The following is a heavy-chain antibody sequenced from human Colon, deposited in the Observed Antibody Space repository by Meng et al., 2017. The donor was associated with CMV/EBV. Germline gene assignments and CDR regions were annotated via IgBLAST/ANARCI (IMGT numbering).Heavy chain of an antibody. CDR3: ARVSSAGLALDV. CDR2: IYSTGRT. CDR1: GISVSGNY. Sequence: GGSLKISCVVSGISVSGNYMTWVRQAPGKGLEWLSVIYSTGRTFYAESAKGRFTISRDTSQNTVFLQMDTLRVEDTAIYYCARVSSAGLALDVWGQGTMVTVSS. V-gene: IGHV3-53*01. J-gene: IGHJ3*01. D-gene: IGHD6-19*01.